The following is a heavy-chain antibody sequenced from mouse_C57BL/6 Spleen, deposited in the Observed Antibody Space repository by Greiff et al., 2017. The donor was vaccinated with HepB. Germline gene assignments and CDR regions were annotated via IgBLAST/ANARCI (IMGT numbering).Heavy chain of an antibody. Sequence: VQLQQSGAELVRPGASVTLSCKASGYTFTDYEMHWVKQTPVHGLEWIGAIDPETGGTAYNQKFKGKAILTADKSSSTAYMELRSLTSEDSAVYYCTRLEGQDYFDYWGQGTTLTVSS. V-gene: IGHV1-15*01. CDR3: TRLEGQDYFDY. CDR1: GYTFTDYE. D-gene: IGHD3-3*01. J-gene: IGHJ2*01. CDR2: IDPETGGT.